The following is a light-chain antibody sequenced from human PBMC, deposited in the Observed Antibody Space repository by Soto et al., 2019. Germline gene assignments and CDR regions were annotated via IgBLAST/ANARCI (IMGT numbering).Light chain of an antibody. V-gene: IGKV3-20*01. CDR2: GAS. CDR1: QSVSSSY. CDR3: QHYYSLPIT. J-gene: IGKJ5*01. Sequence: EIVLTQSPGTLSLSPGERATLSCRASQSVSSSYLAWYQQKPGQPPRLLIYGASSRATGIPDRFSGSGSWTDFTVTISRLEPEDFAVFDCQHYYSLPITFGQGTRLETK.